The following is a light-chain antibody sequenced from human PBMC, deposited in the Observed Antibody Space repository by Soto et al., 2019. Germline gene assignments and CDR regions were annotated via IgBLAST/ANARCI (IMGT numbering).Light chain of an antibody. Sequence: DIQMTQSPSTLSGSVGDRVTITCRASQTISSWLAWYQQKPGKAPKLLIYKASTLKSGVPSRFSGSGSGTEFTLTISSLQPDDFETYYCLQHDNFPWTFGQGTKVDI. CDR1: QTISSW. CDR3: LQHDNFPWT. V-gene: IGKV1-5*03. CDR2: KAS. J-gene: IGKJ1*01.